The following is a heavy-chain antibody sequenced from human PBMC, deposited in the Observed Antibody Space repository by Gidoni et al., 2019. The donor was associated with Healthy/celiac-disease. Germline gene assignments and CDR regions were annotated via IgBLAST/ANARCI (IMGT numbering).Heavy chain of an antibody. Sequence: GYIYYSGSTNYNPSLKSRVTISVDTSKNQFSLKLSSVTAADTAVYYCAGRASSSWRFDYWGQGTLVTVSS. D-gene: IGHD6-13*01. CDR3: AGRASSSWRFDY. J-gene: IGHJ4*02. CDR2: IYYSGST. V-gene: IGHV4-59*08.